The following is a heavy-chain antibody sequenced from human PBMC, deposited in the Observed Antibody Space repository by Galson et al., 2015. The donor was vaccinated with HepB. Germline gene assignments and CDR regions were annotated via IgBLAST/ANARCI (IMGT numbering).Heavy chain of an antibody. J-gene: IGHJ4*02. V-gene: IGHV1-46*03. CDR1: GYTFTNYY. Sequence: SVKVSCKASGYTFTNYYLHWVRQAPGQGLEWMGVINPSAAITSYTPKFQGRVTMTWDTSTSTVHMEVSSLRSEDTAMYYCARSQGEYGAAYDHYFDYWGQGTLVTVSS. CDR3: ARSQGEYGAAYDHYFDY. CDR2: INPSAAIT. D-gene: IGHD3-16*01.